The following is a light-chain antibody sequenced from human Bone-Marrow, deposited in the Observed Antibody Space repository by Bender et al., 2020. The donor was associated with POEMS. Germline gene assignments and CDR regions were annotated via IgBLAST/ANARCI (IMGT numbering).Light chain of an antibody. V-gene: IGLV2-8*01. CDR1: SSDIGTNTY. CDR2: QAF. J-gene: IGLJ2*01. Sequence: QSALIQPPSASGSPGQSVTISCTGTSSDIGTNTYVSWYQQHPGKAPKLLIYQAFERPSGVPGRFSGSKSGNTASLTISGLQADDEADYYCCSYAGSSTLVFGGGTKLTVL. CDR3: CSYAGSSTLV.